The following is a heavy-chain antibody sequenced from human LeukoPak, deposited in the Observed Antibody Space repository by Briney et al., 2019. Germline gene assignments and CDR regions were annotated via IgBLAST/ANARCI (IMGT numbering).Heavy chain of an antibody. J-gene: IGHJ3*02. V-gene: IGHV1-2*02. Sequence: ASVKVSCKASGYTFTSYDINWVRQATGQGLEWMGWINPNSGGTNYAQKFQGRVTMTRDTSISTAYMELSRLRSDDTAVYYCARDDFSGFGERAFDIWGQGTMVTVSS. CDR3: ARDDFSGFGERAFDI. CDR2: INPNSGGT. D-gene: IGHD3-10*01. CDR1: GYTFTSYD.